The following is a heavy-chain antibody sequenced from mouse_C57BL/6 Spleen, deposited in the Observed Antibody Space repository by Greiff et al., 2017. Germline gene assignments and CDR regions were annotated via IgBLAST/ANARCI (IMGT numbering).Heavy chain of an antibody. V-gene: IGHV1-74*01. Sequence: VQLQQPGAELVKPGASVKVSCKASGYTFTSYWMHWVKQRPGQGLEWIGRIHPSDSATNYNQKFKGKATLTVDKSSSTAYMQLSSLTSEDSAVYYCAMDYYVTPAMDYWGQGTSVTVSS. D-gene: IGHD1-1*01. J-gene: IGHJ4*01. CDR3: AMDYYVTPAMDY. CDR2: IHPSDSAT. CDR1: GYTFTSYW.